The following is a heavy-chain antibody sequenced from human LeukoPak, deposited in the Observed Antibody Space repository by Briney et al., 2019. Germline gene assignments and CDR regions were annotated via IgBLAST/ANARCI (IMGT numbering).Heavy chain of an antibody. D-gene: IGHD3-10*01. V-gene: IGHV3-23*01. Sequence: GGSLRLSCAASGFTFSSYGMSWVRQAPGKGLEWVSAISGSGGSTYYADSVKGRFTISRDNSKNTLYLQMNSLRDEDTAVYYCAKRRSWFGESFDYWGQGTLVTVSS. J-gene: IGHJ4*02. CDR1: GFTFSSYG. CDR2: ISGSGGST. CDR3: AKRRSWFGESFDY.